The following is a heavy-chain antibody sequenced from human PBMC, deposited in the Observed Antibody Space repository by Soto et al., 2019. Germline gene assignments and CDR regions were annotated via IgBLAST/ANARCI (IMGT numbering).Heavy chain of an antibody. CDR1: GGSISSGGYY. Sequence: SETLSLTCTVSGGSISSGGYYWSWIRQHPGKGLEWIGYIYYGGSTYYNPSLKSRVTISVDTSKNQFSLKLSSVTAADTAVYYCAREMVRGVIKWFDPWGQGTLVTV. V-gene: IGHV4-31*03. D-gene: IGHD3-10*01. CDR2: IYYGGST. CDR3: AREMVRGVIKWFDP. J-gene: IGHJ5*02.